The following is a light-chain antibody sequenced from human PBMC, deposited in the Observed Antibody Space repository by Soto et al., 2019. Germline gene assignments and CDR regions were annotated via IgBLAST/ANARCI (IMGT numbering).Light chain of an antibody. J-gene: IGLJ2*01. V-gene: IGLV2-14*01. Sequence: QSALTQPASVSGSPGQSITISCTGTSNDVGANNYVSWYQRHPGKAPKILIYEAANRPSGVSHRFSGSKSGNTASLTISGLQAEDEADYFCTSYTITSPLVFGGGTKLTVL. CDR3: TSYTITSPLV. CDR2: EAA. CDR1: SNDVGANNY.